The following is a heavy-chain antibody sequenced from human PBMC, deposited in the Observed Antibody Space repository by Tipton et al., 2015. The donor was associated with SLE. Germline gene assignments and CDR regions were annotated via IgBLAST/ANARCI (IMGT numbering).Heavy chain of an antibody. V-gene: IGHV4-4*07. D-gene: IGHD6-19*01. CDR1: GVSISSSY. J-gene: IGHJ3*01. CDR3: AREKENTGWFWLNAFDV. CDR2: IYTSGAT. Sequence: TLSLTCNVSGVSISSSYWSWIRQPAGKGLEWIGRIYTSGATDDNPSLKGRLSMSVDTSKAHFSLNLNSVTAADTAIYYCAREKENTGWFWLNAFDVWGRGTLVTVST.